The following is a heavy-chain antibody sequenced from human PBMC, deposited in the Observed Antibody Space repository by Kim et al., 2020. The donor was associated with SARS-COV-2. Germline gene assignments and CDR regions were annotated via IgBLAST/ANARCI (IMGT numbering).Heavy chain of an antibody. V-gene: IGHV1-46*01. D-gene: IGHD6-13*01. CDR2: INPSGGST. CDR1: GYTFTSYY. Sequence: ASVKVSCKASGYTFTSYYMHWVRQAPGQGLEWMGIINPSGGSTSYAQKFQGRVTMTRDTSTSTVYMELSSLRSEDTAVYYCARAGKLAPQLVPDLDYWGQGTLVTVSS. CDR3: ARAGKLAPQLVPDLDY. J-gene: IGHJ4*02.